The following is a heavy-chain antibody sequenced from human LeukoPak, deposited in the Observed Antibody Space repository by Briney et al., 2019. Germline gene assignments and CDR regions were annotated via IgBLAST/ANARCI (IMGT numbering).Heavy chain of an antibody. Sequence: SGGSLRLSCAASGFTFSSYSMNWVRQAPGKGLEWVSSISSSSSYIYYADSVKGRFTISRDNAKNSLYLQMNSLRAEDTAVYYCARDRYDSSGYYYVGDFDYWGQGTLVTVSS. CDR1: GFTFSSYS. D-gene: IGHD3-22*01. V-gene: IGHV3-21*01. J-gene: IGHJ4*02. CDR3: ARDRYDSSGYYYVGDFDY. CDR2: ISSSSSYI.